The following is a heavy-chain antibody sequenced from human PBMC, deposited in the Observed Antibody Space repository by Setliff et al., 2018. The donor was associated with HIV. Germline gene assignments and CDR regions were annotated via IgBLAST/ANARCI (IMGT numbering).Heavy chain of an antibody. CDR1: GFTFSSYG. D-gene: IGHD3-22*01. J-gene: IGHJ4*02. V-gene: IGHV3-30*04. Sequence: LRLSCSASGFTFSSYGLHWVRQAPGKGLEWVAVISYDGGKKNYADSVSGRFTVSRDNSKNTLYLQMDSLRAEDTAVYYCTLGLYYYDTSGPRVLDYWGQGSLVTVSS. CDR3: TLGLYYYDTSGPRVLDY. CDR2: ISYDGGKK.